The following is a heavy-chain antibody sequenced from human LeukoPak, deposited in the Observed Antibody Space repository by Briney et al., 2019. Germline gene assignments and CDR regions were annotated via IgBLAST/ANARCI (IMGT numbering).Heavy chain of an antibody. CDR2: IFYTVNS. D-gene: IGHD3-22*01. CDR3: ARHGHDSSGYYHFDY. J-gene: IGHJ4*02. Sequence: SETLSLTCTVSGGSISSSSYYWGWIRQPPGKGLEWIGSIFYTVNSYYNPSLKSRVTISVGTSKNQFSLKLSSVTAADTAVYYCARHGHDSSGYYHFDYWGQGTLVTVSS. V-gene: IGHV4-39*01. CDR1: GGSISSSSYY.